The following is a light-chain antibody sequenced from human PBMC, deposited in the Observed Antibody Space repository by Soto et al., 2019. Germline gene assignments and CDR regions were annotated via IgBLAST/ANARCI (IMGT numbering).Light chain of an antibody. J-gene: IGKJ5*01. CDR3: QQYGSSPPWGT. CDR2: GAS. CDR1: QSVSID. V-gene: IGKV3-15*01. Sequence: EIVITQSPATLSVTPGEREPLSCRASQSVSIDLAWYQQTPGQAPRLLIYGASTRATGIPVRFSGSASGTEFTLTISSLQSEDFAVYYCQQYGSSPPWGTFGQGTRLEIK.